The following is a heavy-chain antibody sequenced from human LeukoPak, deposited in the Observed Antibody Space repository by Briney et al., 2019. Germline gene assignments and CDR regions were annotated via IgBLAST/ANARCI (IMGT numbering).Heavy chain of an antibody. D-gene: IGHD3-3*01. CDR3: TRDKATIFGVAHYN. Sequence: GRSLRCSCTGSGFTVGDYAMSRFRQGPGKGLKWVGFLSSKAYGWTTEYAASVKGRFTISRDDSKSITYLQMNSLKAEDTAVYYCTRDKATIFGVAHYNWGQGTLVTVSS. J-gene: IGHJ4*02. V-gene: IGHV3-49*03. CDR1: GFTVGDYA. CDR2: LSSKAYGWTT.